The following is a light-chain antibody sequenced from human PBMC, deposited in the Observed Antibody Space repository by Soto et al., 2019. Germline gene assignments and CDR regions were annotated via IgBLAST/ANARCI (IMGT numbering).Light chain of an antibody. CDR3: SSYTSSSTLL. CDR2: DVS. CDR1: SSDVGGYNY. V-gene: IGLV2-14*01. J-gene: IGLJ1*01. Sequence: QSVLTQPASVSGSPGQSITISRIGTSSDVGGYNYVSWYQQYQGKAPKLMIYDVSNRPSGVSNRFSGSKSGNTASLTISGLQAEDEADYYCSSYTSSSTLLFGTGTKVTVL.